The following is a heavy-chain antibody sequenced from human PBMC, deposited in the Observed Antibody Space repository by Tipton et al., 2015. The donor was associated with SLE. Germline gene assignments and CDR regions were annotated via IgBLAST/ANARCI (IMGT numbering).Heavy chain of an antibody. V-gene: IGHV3-23*03. J-gene: IGHJ4*02. CDR3: ARDRVVGAEGGGSYLDS. Sequence: SLRLSCAASGFSFSSHAISWVRQAPGKGLEWVSVTYRGGTSYYVGSVRGRFTSSRDDSKNTLFLQMDSLTAEDTAVYYCARDRVVGAEGGGSYLDSWGQGTLMTVSS. CDR1: GFSFSSHA. CDR2: TYRGGTS. D-gene: IGHD1-26*01.